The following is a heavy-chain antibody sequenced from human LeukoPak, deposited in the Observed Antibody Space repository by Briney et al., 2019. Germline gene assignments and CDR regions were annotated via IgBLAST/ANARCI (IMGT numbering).Heavy chain of an antibody. CDR2: IYSGGST. J-gene: IGHJ4*02. Sequence: GGSLRLSCAASGFTVSSNYMSWVRQAPGKGLEWVSVIYSGGSTYYADSVKGRFTISRDNSKNTLYLQMNSLRAEDTAVYYCERARWELLAFDYWGQGTLVTVSS. CDR1: GFTVSSNY. CDR3: ERARWELLAFDY. D-gene: IGHD1-26*01. V-gene: IGHV3-53*01.